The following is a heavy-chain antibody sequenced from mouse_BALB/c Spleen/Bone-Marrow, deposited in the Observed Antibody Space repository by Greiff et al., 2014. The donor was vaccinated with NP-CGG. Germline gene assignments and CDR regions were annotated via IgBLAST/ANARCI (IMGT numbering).Heavy chain of an antibody. CDR1: GFTFTDYY. CDR3: ARYDGYSDNAMDY. V-gene: IGHV7-3*02. D-gene: IGHD2-3*01. J-gene: IGHJ4*01. CDR2: IRNKANGYTT. Sequence: DVMLVESGGGLVQPGSSLRLSCATSGFTFTDYYMNWVRQPPGKALEWLGFIRNKANGYTTEFSASVKGRFTISRDNSQSILYLQMNTLGAEDSATYYCARYDGYSDNAMDYWGQGTSVTVSS.